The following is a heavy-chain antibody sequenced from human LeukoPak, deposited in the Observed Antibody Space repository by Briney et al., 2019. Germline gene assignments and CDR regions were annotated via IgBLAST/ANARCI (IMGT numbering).Heavy chain of an antibody. CDR1: GFTFRSHW. CDR2: IKEDGTVK. D-gene: IGHD6-19*01. CDR3: ARDSTWLLDY. V-gene: IGHV3-7*03. Sequence: GGSLRLSCTASGFTFRSHWMTWVRQPPGKGLKWVANIKEDGTVKYYVDSVKGRFTISRDNTKNIMYLEMNSLRADDTAVYFCARDSTWLLDYWGQGTLITVSS. J-gene: IGHJ4*02.